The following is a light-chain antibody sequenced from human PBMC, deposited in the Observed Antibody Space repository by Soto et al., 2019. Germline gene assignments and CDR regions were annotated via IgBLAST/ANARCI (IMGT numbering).Light chain of an antibody. J-gene: IGKJ1*01. V-gene: IGKV1-5*01. CDR3: QQYITYST. CDR1: QSLRGW. CDR2: DAS. Sequence: DLQMTQSPSTLSASVGDRVTITCRASQSLRGWLAWYQQRPGKAPKALIYDASTLASGVPSRFNGSGSGTEFTLTISSLQPDDFATYYCQQYITYSTFGQGTKV.